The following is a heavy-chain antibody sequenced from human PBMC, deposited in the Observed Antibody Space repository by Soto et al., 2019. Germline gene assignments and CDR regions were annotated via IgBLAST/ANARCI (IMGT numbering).Heavy chain of an antibody. CDR3: AVNLGELSSYQMGIDY. D-gene: IGHD3-16*02. V-gene: IGHV4-31*03. CDR1: GGSISSGGYY. J-gene: IGHJ4*02. Sequence: QVQLQESGPGLVKPSQTLSLTCTVSGGSISSGGYYWSWIRQHPGKGLEWIGYIYYSGSTYYNPSLKSRVTISVDTSKNQFSLKLSSVTAADTAVYYCAVNLGELSSYQMGIDYWGQGTLVTVSS. CDR2: IYYSGST.